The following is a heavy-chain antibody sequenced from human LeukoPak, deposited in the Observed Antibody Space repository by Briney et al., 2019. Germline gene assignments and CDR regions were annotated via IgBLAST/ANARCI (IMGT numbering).Heavy chain of an antibody. Sequence: ASVKVSFKSSVYTHTSYGLSWVRPAPGQGLEWMGKISDYNSNTNYAQKLQGRVTMTTDTSTSTAYMELRSLRSDDTAVYYCARLTVTTWDWFDPWGQGTLVTVSS. J-gene: IGHJ5*02. CDR3: ARLTVTTWDWFDP. CDR1: VYTHTSYG. D-gene: IGHD4-17*01. V-gene: IGHV1-18*01. CDR2: ISDYNSNT.